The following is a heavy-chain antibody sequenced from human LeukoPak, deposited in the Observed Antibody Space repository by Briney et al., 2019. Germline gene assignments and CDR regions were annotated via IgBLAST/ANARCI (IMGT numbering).Heavy chain of an antibody. D-gene: IGHD2-2*01. Sequence: ASVKVSCKASGYRFTSYAVNWVRQAPGQGLEWMGWINTKSGNSTYAQGSTRRYAFSLDTSVSMAYLQINNLKAEDTAVYYCARGGDHRYCSSTSCYDYYYYYYMDVWGKGTTVTVSS. CDR1: GYRFTSYA. V-gene: IGHV7-4-1*04. CDR2: INTKSGNS. J-gene: IGHJ6*03. CDR3: ARGGDHRYCSSTSCYDYYYYYYMDV.